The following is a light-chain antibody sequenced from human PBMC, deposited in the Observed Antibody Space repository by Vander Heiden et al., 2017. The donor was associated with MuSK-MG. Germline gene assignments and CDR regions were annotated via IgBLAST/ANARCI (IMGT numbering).Light chain of an antibody. J-gene: IGKJ1*01. V-gene: IGKV1-8*01. Sequence: AIRMTQSPSSFSASTGDRVTITCRASQGISSYFAWYQQKPGKAPKLLIYAASTLQSGVPSRFSGSGSGTDFTLTISCLQSEDFATYYCQQDDSYPRAFGQGTKVEIK. CDR3: QQDDSYPRA. CDR2: AAS. CDR1: QGISSY.